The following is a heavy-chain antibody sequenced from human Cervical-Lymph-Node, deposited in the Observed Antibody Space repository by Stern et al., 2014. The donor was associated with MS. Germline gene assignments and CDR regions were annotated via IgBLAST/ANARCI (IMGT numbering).Heavy chain of an antibody. CDR2: IWYDGSNK. J-gene: IGHJ4*02. CDR3: ARGRFGDQYYFDS. V-gene: IGHV3-33*08. D-gene: IGHD4-17*01. CDR1: GFSFRDYG. Sequence: VQLEESGGGVVQPGESLRLSCASFGFSFRDYGMHWVRHAPGKGLEWVSLIWYDGSNKYYADSVNGRFTISRDNSRNMLFLQMNSLRVEDTGIYFCARGRFGDQYYFDSWGQGALVTVSS.